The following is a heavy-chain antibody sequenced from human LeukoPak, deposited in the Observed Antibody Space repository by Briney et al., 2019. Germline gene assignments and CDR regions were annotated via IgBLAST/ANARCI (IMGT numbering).Heavy chain of an antibody. J-gene: IGHJ4*02. CDR3: ASGYSYGYVYY. Sequence: ASVKVSCKASGYTFTSYAIHWVRQAPGQRLEWMGWINAGNGNTKYSQEFQGRVTITRDTSARTAYMELSSLRSEDMAVYYCASGYSYGYVYYWGQGTLVTVSS. V-gene: IGHV1-3*03. CDR2: INAGNGNT. D-gene: IGHD5-18*01. CDR1: GYTFTSYA.